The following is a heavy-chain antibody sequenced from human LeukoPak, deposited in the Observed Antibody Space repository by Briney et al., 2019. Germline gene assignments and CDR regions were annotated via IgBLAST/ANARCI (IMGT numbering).Heavy chain of an antibody. V-gene: IGHV3-33*06. CDR2: IWYGGSNK. CDR1: GFTFSSYG. CDR3: AKLRTVTPQSDAFDI. Sequence: GGSLRLSCAASGFTFSSYGMHWVRQAPGKGLEWVAVIWYGGSNKYYADSVKGRFTISRDNSKNTLYLQMNSLRAEDTAVYYCAKLRTVTPQSDAFDIWGQGTMVTVSS. D-gene: IGHD4-17*01. J-gene: IGHJ3*02.